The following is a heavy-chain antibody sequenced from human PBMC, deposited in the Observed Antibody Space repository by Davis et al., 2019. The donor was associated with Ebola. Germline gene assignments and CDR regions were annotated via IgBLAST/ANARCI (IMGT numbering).Heavy chain of an antibody. CDR2: IYASGTT. CDR1: GASITSYH. Sequence: SETLSLTCAVSGASITSYHWSWIRQPPGKGLESIGLIYASGTTKFNPSLKSRLTISVDTSKNQFSLKLISVTAADTAVYYCAREGYYDSSGSSLDYWGQGTLVTVSS. J-gene: IGHJ4*02. D-gene: IGHD3-22*01. CDR3: AREGYYDSSGSSLDY. V-gene: IGHV4-4*08.